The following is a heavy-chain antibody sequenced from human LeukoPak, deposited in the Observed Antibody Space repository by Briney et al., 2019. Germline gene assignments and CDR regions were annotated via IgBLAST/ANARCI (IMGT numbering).Heavy chain of an antibody. CDR3: AKSNGYGLVDI. CDR1: GSSISTYC. D-gene: IGHD3-10*01. CDR2: LFNSGST. V-gene: IGHV4-59*12. J-gene: IGHJ3*02. Sequence: SETLSLTCTVSGSSISTYCWSWIRQPPGKGLEWIGYLFNSGSTNYNPSLRSRVVMSADTSKNQFSLQLNSVTAADTAVYYCAKSNGYGLVDIWGQGTMVTVSS.